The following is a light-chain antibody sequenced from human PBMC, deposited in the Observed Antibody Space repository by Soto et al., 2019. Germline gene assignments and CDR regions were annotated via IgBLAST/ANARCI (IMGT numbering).Light chain of an antibody. CDR2: TSG. Sequence: IHMTQSPSSLSASVGDRITVTCRASQRITTYVNWYQLKPGEAPKLLISTSGTLQRGVPSRFSGSESGTDFTLTITRLQPADFATYFCQQPYSTPYTFGQGTKLEIK. CDR3: QQPYSTPYT. CDR1: QRITTY. J-gene: IGKJ2*01. V-gene: IGKV1-39*01.